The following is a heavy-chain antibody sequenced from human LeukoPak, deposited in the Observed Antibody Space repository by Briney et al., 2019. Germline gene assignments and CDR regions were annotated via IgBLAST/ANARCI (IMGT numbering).Heavy chain of an antibody. CDR1: GGSISSGSYY. CDR3: AYQAAPPLSYYYYYMDV. J-gene: IGHJ6*03. CDR2: IYTSGST. D-gene: IGHD6-25*01. V-gene: IGHV4-61*02. Sequence: SETLSLTCTVSGGSISSGSYYWSWIRQPAGEGLEWIGRIYTSGSTNYNPSLKSRVTISVDTSKNQFSLKLSSVTAADTAVYYCAYQAAPPLSYYYYYMDVWGKGTTVTVSS.